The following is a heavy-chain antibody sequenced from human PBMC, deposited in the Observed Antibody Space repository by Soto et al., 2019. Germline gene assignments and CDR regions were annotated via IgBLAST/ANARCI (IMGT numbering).Heavy chain of an antibody. CDR1: GFTFSSYG. Sequence: GVSLRLSCAASGFTFSSYGMHWVRQAPGKGLEWVAVISYDGSNKYYADSVKGRFTISRDNSKNTLYLQMNSLRAEDTAVYYCAKDRQWLASLDYWGQGTLVTVSS. D-gene: IGHD6-19*01. CDR3: AKDRQWLASLDY. CDR2: ISYDGSNK. J-gene: IGHJ4*02. V-gene: IGHV3-30*18.